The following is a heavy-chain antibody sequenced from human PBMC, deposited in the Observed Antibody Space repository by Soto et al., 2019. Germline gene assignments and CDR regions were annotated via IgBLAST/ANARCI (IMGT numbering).Heavy chain of an antibody. D-gene: IGHD1-26*01. CDR3: VRENEMAGATSAFEY. J-gene: IGHJ4*02. V-gene: IGHV3-30-3*01. CDR2: ISYDGSNK. Sequence: PGGSLRLSCAASGFTFSSYAMHWVRQAPGKGLEWVAVISYDGSNKYYADSVKGRFTTSRDNARNSLYLQMDSLRVEDTAVYYCVRENEMAGATSAFEYWGQGTPVTVSS. CDR1: GFTFSSYA.